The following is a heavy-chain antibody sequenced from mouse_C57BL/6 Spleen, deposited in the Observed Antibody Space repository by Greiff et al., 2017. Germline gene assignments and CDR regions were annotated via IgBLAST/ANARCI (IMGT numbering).Heavy chain of an antibody. J-gene: IGHJ2*01. V-gene: IGHV1-52*01. D-gene: IGHD2-3*01. CDR1: GYTFTSYW. CDR2: IDPSDSET. CDR3: ARSGYYVTTFDY. Sequence: QVQLKQPGAELVRPGSSVKLSCKASGYTFTSYWMHWVKQRPIQGLEWIGNIDPSDSETHYNQKFKDKATLTVDKSSSTAYMQLSSLTSEDSAVYYCARSGYYVTTFDYWGQGTTLTVSS.